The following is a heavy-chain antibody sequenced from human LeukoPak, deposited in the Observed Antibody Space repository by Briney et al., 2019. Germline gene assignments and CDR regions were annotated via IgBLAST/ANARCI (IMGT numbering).Heavy chain of an antibody. Sequence: GGSLRLSCAVFGSGFPFSNAWMSWVRQAPGKGLEWVGRIKSKTDGGTTDYAAPVRGGFTILRDDSKNTLYLQMNSLKTEDTAVYYCTTVGIWKIITGEDHWSQGTLVAVSS. J-gene: IGHJ4*02. CDR3: TTVGIWKIITGEDH. CDR2: IKSKTDGGTT. V-gene: IGHV3-15*01. CDR1: GFPFSNAW. D-gene: IGHD3-22*01.